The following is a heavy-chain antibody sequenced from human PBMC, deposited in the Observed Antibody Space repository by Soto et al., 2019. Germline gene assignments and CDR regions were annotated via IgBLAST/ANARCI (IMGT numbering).Heavy chain of an antibody. CDR3: AKDSDSGGFDY. CDR2: ISYDGSNK. CDR1: GFTFSSYG. Sequence: QVQLVESGGGVVQPGRSLRLSCAASGFTFSSYGMHWVRQAPGKGLEWVAVISYDGSNKYYADSVKGRFTISRDNSKNTLYLQMNSLRAEDTAVYYCAKDSDSGGFDYWGQGTVVTVSS. D-gene: IGHD3-16*01. V-gene: IGHV3-30*18. J-gene: IGHJ4*02.